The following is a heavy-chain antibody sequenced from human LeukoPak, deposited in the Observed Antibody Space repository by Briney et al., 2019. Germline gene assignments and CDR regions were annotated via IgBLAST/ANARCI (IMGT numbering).Heavy chain of an antibody. CDR1: GGSISSYY. D-gene: IGHD2-2*01. V-gene: IGHV4-59*08. CDR3: ATFPEEVGY. CDR2: IYYSGST. Sequence: SETLSLTCTVSGGSISSYYWSWIRQPPGKGLEWIGYIYYSGSTNYSPSLKSRVTISVDTSKNQFSLKLSSVTAADTAVYYCATFPEEVGYWGQGTLVTVSS. J-gene: IGHJ4*02.